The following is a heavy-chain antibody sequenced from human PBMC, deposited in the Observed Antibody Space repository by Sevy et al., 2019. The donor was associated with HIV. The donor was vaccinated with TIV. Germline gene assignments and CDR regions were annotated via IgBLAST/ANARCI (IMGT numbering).Heavy chain of an antibody. CDR3: ARDHVKDDDLGDYYYYAMDV. CDR2: ISGNDDTI. V-gene: IGHV3-11*01. CDR1: GFILSDYY. J-gene: IGHJ6*02. Sequence: GWSLRLSCAASGFILSDYYMTWVRQAPGKGLEWVSYISGNDDTIYYADSVKGRFTISRDNTKNSLYLQMNSLRAEDTAVYYCARDHVKDDDLGDYYYYAMDVWGQGTTVTVSS. D-gene: IGHD3-16*01.